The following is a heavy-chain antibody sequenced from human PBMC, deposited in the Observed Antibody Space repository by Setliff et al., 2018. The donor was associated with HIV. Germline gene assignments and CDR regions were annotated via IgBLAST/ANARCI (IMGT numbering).Heavy chain of an antibody. CDR3: ARGRAAAGTSQWLVLVP. Sequence: ASVKVSCKVSGDTLTELSIHWVRQAPGKGLEWMGGFDPEDGETIYAEKFQGRVTMTEDTATETAYMELSSLRSEDTAVYYCARGRAAAGTSQWLVLVPWGQGTLVTVSS. CDR2: FDPEDGET. V-gene: IGHV1-24*01. CDR1: GDTLTELS. J-gene: IGHJ5*02. D-gene: IGHD6-19*01.